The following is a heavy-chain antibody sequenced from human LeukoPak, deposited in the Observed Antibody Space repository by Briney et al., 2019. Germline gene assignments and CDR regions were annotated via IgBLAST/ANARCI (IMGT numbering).Heavy chain of an antibody. D-gene: IGHD3-22*01. V-gene: IGHV3-30*02. CDR2: IRSDGSDK. CDR1: ALILSTYG. J-gene: IGHJ4*02. CDR3: GKHDSSSDY. Sequence: GRSLTPACAASALILSTYGMHSVRQPRGKGLEWVAFIRSDGSDKSYACSVMGRFTISRDNSKNTLYLQMNTLGGEDTAVYYCGKHDSSSDYWGQGTLVTVS.